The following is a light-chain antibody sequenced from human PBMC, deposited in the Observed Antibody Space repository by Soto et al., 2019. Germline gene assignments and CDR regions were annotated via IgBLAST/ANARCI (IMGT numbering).Light chain of an antibody. Sequence: DIQMTQSPSSQSASVRDRVITTCPASQSISSYLNWYQQKPGKAPKLLIYDASTLQTGVPSRFRGSGSGTEFTLTISRLEPEDFAVYYCQQYGSSPRVTFGQGTRLEIK. CDR3: QQYGSSPRVT. J-gene: IGKJ5*01. V-gene: IGKV1-39*01. CDR2: DAS. CDR1: QSISSY.